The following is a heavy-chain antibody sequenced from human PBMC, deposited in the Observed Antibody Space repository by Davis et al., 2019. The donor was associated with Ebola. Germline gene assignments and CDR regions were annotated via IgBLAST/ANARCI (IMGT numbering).Heavy chain of an antibody. D-gene: IGHD3-10*01. J-gene: IGHJ5*02. V-gene: IGHV4-59*11. CDR2: IYYSWST. CDR1: GGSFTAHV. CDR3: AGLWFGELLGLDP. Sequence: MPSETLSLTCAVYGGSFTAHVWNWIRQSPGKGLEWIGYIYYSWSTNYNPSLKSRVTISVDTSKNQFSLKLSSVTAADTAVYYCAGLWFGELLGLDPWGQGTLVTVSS.